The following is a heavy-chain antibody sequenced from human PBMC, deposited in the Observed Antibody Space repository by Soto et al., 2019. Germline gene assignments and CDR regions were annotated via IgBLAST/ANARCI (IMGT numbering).Heavy chain of an antibody. J-gene: IGHJ4*02. CDR1: GGSISSSSYY. CDR3: ARGYCSGGSCYRY. D-gene: IGHD2-15*01. V-gene: IGHV4-39*01. CDR2: IYYSGST. Sequence: SETLSLTCTVSGGSISSSSYYWGWIRQPPGKGLEWIGSIYYSGSTYYNPSLKSRVTISVDTSKNQFSLKLSSVTAADTADYYCARGYCSGGSCYRYWGQGSQVTVSS.